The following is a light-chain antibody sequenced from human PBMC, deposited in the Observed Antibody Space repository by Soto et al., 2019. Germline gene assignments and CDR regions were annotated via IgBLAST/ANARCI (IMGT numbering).Light chain of an antibody. CDR2: GAS. J-gene: IGKJ4*01. CDR3: QQYNNWPLT. V-gene: IGKV3-15*01. CDR1: QSVNNN. Sequence: ERVMTQSPATLSVSPGERATLSCRASQSVNNNLAWYQQKPGQAPRLLIYGASARATGIPARFSGSGSGTEFTLTISSLQSEDFAVYSCQQYNNWPLTFGGGTKVEIK.